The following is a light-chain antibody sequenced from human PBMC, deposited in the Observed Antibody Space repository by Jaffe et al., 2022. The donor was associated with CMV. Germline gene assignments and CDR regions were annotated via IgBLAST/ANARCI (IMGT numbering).Light chain of an antibody. CDR2: AAS. J-gene: IGKJ3*01. Sequence: DIQMTQSPSSLSASVGDRVTITCRASQSISTHLNWYQQKPGKGPNLLVYAASTLQSGVPSRFSGSGSGTEFTLTITSLQREDFAIYYCQQSYRTPTFGPGTRVDI. CDR3: QQSYRTPT. CDR1: QSISTH. V-gene: IGKV1-39*01.